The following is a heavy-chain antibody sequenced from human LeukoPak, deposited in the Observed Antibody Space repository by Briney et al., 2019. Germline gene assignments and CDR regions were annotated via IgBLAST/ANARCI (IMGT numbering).Heavy chain of an antibody. CDR2: FYYSGNT. CDR3: ARHPGYSYAIDY. J-gene: IGHJ4*02. D-gene: IGHD5-18*01. V-gene: IGHV4-39*01. Sequence: SETLSLTCTVSGGSISSSTYYWGWIRQPPGVGLEWIGTFYYSGNTYYNSSLKSRLTISVDTSKNQFSLKLSSVTVADTAVYYCARHPGYSYAIDYWGQGTLVTVSS. CDR1: GGSISSSTYY.